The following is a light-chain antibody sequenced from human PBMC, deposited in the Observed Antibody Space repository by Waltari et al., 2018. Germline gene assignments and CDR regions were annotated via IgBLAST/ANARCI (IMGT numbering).Light chain of an antibody. CDR2: YAS. CDR1: NIADKN. J-gene: IGLJ1*01. Sequence: SYVLTQAPSVSVAPGETARLTCGGNNIADKNVHWYQQKPGQAPVLVIFYASDRPSGIPERFSGSNSGNTATLTISRAEAGDEADYYCQVWDTSIDLSVFGTGTKVTVL. CDR3: QVWDTSIDLSV. V-gene: IGLV3-21*04.